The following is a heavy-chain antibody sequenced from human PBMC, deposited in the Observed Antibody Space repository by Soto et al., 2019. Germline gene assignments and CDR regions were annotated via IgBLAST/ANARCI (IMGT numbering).Heavy chain of an antibody. V-gene: IGHV5-51*01. CDR2: IYPGDSDT. J-gene: IGHJ6*02. Sequence: LGAYLTISCKGSRYSSTSYWIGWVRQMPGKGLEWLGIIYPGDSDTSYSPSFQGQVTISADNSISTAYLQWSSLKAADTAMYYGAAMLGYCSSTGCYRKRDYYYYGMDVWGQGTTVTVSS. CDR1: RYSSTSYW. D-gene: IGHD2-2*02. CDR3: AAMLGYCSSTGCYRKRDYYYYGMDV.